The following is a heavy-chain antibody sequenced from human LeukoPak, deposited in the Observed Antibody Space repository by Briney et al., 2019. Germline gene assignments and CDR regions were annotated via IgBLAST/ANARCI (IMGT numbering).Heavy chain of an antibody. V-gene: IGHV1-18*01. CDR2: ISAYNGNT. CDR3: ARTMVRGVIPNYYMDV. J-gene: IGHJ6*03. CDR1: GYTFTSYG. Sequence: ASVKVSCKASGYTFTSYGISWVRQAPGQGLERMGWISAYNGNTNYAQKLQGRVTMTTDTSTSTAYMELRSLRSDDTAVYYCARTMVRGVIPNYYMDVWGKGTTVTVSS. D-gene: IGHD3-10*01.